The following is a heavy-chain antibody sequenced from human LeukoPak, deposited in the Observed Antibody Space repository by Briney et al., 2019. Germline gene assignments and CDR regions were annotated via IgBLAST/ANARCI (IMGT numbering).Heavy chain of an antibody. D-gene: IGHD3-10*01. J-gene: IGHJ6*02. CDR1: GFTFSSYA. Sequence: GGSLRLSCAASGFTFSSYAMHWVRQAPGKGLEWVAVISYGGSNKYYADSVKGRFTISRDNSKNTLYLQMNSLRAEDTAVYYCARDRGVATRYGMDVWGQGTTVTVSS. CDR2: ISYGGSNK. V-gene: IGHV3-30*04. CDR3: ARDRGVATRYGMDV.